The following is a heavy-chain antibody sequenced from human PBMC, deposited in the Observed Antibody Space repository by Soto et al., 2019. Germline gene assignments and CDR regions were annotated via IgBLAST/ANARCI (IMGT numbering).Heavy chain of an antibody. J-gene: IGHJ5*01. V-gene: IGHV4-30-4*01. CDR2: IYYSGST. D-gene: IGHD3-9*01. CDR3: ARDQEYYDILPGGSLRLS. CDR1: GGSISSGDYY. Sequence: PSETLSLTCTVSGGSISSGDYYWSWIRQPPGKGLEWIGYIYYSGSTYYNPSLKSRVTISVDTSKNQFSLKLSSVTAADTAVYYCARDQEYYDILPGGSLRLSWG.